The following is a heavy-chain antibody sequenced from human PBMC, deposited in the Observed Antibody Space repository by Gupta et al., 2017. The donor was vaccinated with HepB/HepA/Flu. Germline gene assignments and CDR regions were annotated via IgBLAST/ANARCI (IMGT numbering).Heavy chain of an antibody. V-gene: IGHV1-8*01. CDR1: GYTFTSLA. Sequence: QVQLVQSGAEVKQPGDSVKVSCKASGYTFTSLAINWVRQATGQGPEWMGWVSPNSGLTAYAQKFQGRVTMTRDASIATAYMKLSGLTSEDTAVYYCARGVIEGVDVWGQGTSVTVSS. J-gene: IGHJ6*02. CDR2: VSPNSGLT. CDR3: ARGVIEGVDV.